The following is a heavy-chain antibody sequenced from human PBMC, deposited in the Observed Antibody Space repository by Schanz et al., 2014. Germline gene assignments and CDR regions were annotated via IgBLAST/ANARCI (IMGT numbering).Heavy chain of an antibody. CDR1: GFTFSNSC. J-gene: IGHJ4*02. CDR2: ISGSGDST. D-gene: IGHD2-2*01. V-gene: IGHV3-48*04. Sequence: EVQLLESGGGLVQPGGSLRLSCAASGFTFSNSCMSWVRQAPEKGLEWVSDISGSGDSTHYADSVKGRFTISRDNAKNSLFLQMNSLSAEDTAVYYCAKVAPAATYLDSWGLGTLVTVSS. CDR3: AKVAPAATYLDS.